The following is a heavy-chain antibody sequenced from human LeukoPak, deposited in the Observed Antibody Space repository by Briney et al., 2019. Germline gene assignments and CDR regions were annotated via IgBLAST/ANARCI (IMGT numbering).Heavy chain of an antibody. Sequence: TLSLTCIVSGGSLIKGNYYWSWIRQPAGKGREWIGRIYTSGSTNYNTSLKSRVTLSLDTSKNQFSLRLRSVTAADTAVYYCAKTEDNNYYTWFDPWGQGTLVTVSS. CDR1: GGSLIKGNYY. J-gene: IGHJ5*02. D-gene: IGHD3-10*01. CDR3: AKTEDNNYYTWFDP. CDR2: IYTSGST. V-gene: IGHV4-61*02.